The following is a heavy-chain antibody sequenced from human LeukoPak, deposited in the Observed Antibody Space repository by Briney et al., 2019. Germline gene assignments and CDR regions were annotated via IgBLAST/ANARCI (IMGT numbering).Heavy chain of an antibody. CDR1: GGSFSSYY. V-gene: IGHV4-34*01. D-gene: IGHD3-3*01. Sequence: MPSETLSLTCAVYGGSFSSYYWSWIRQPPGKGLEWIGEINHSGSTNYNPSLKSRVTISVDTSKNQFSLKLSSVTAADTAVYYCASIRSGYPYYYYYYMDVWGKGTTVTVSS. CDR3: ASIRSGYPYYYYYYMDV. J-gene: IGHJ6*03. CDR2: INHSGST.